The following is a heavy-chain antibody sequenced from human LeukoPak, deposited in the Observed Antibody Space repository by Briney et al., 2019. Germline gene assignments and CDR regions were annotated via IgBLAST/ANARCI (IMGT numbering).Heavy chain of an antibody. J-gene: IGHJ5*02. CDR2: IVPIFGTA. V-gene: IGHV1-69*13. CDR3: ATDRGFSGWHPGWVNWFDP. Sequence: APVKVSCKASGGTFSSYAISWVRQAPGQGLEWMGGIVPIFGTANYAQKFQGRVTITADESTSTAYMELRSLRSDDTAVYYCATDRGFSGWHPGWVNWFDPWGQGTLVTVSS. CDR1: GGTFSSYA. D-gene: IGHD6-19*01.